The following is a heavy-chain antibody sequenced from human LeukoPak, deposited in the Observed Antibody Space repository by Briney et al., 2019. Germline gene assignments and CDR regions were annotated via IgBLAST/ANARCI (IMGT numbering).Heavy chain of an antibody. J-gene: IGHJ4*02. D-gene: IGHD5-18*01. CDR1: GGSISSYY. V-gene: IGHV4-59*01. CDR3: ARGSSGYSYG. Sequence: SETLSLTCTVSGGSISSYYWSWIRQPPGKGLEWIGYISYSGSTNYDPSLKSRVTISVDTSKNQFSLKLSSVTAADTAVYYCARGSSGYSYGWGQGTLVTVSS. CDR2: ISYSGST.